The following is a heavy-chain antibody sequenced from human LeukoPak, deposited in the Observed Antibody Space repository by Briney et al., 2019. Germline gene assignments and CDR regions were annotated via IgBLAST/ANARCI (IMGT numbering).Heavy chain of an antibody. Sequence: GGSLRLSCAAFGFTFSNYWMSWVRQAPGKGLEWVANIHQHGSEKNYVESLKGRFTISRDNAKNSVYLQMNSLRAEDTAVYYCVRDNGYCSSNSCYFYYMDVWGKGTTVTVSS. D-gene: IGHD2-2*01. CDR2: IHQHGSEK. CDR3: VRDNGYCSSNSCYFYYMDV. V-gene: IGHV3-7*01. J-gene: IGHJ6*03. CDR1: GFTFSNYW.